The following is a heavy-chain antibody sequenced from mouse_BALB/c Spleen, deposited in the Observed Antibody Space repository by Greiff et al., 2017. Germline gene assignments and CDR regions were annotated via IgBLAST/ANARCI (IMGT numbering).Heavy chain of an antibody. D-gene: IGHD1-1*01. CDR2: IRLKSNNYAT. Sequence: EVKLVESGGGLVQPGGSMKLSCVASGFTFSNYWMNWVRQSPEKGLEWVAEIRLKSNNYATHYAESVKGRFTISRDDSKSSVYLQMNNLRAEDTGIYYCTRDYGSSYRLYWYFDVWGAGTTVTVSS. V-gene: IGHV6-6*02. CDR3: TRDYGSSYRLYWYFDV. J-gene: IGHJ1*01. CDR1: GFTFSNYW.